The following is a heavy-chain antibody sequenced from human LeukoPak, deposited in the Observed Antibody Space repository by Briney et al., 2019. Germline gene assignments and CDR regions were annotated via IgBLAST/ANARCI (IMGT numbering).Heavy chain of an antibody. J-gene: IGHJ4*02. Sequence: GGSLRLSCAASGFTFSSYWMNWVRQAPGKGLEWVSAISGSGGSTYYADSVKGRFTISRDNSKNTLYLQMSSLRAEDTAVYYCAKRGAYSPPYWGQGTLVTVSS. CDR2: ISGSGGST. D-gene: IGHD5-18*01. CDR3: AKRGAYSPPY. V-gene: IGHV3-23*01. CDR1: GFTFSSYW.